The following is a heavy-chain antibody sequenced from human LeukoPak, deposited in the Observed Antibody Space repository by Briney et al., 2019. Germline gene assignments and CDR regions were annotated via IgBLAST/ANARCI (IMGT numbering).Heavy chain of an antibody. CDR2: IYPGDSDT. D-gene: IGHD3-10*01. Sequence: GESLKISCKGSGYSFTSYCIGWVRQMPGKGLEWMGIIYPGDSDTRYSPSFQGQVTISADKSISTAYLQWSSLKASDTAMYYCARQSDGSGSYYNALGYFDYWGQGTLVTVSS. J-gene: IGHJ4*02. CDR3: ARQSDGSGSYYNALGYFDY. V-gene: IGHV5-51*01. CDR1: GYSFTSYC.